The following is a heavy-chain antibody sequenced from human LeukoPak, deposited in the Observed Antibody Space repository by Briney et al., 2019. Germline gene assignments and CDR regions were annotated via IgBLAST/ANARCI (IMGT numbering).Heavy chain of an antibody. CDR3: ARGGTSGYSSTRHFWGGNYYFDY. Sequence: GGSLRLSCGASGFTIDDYWMSWVRQAPGQGLEWVANINQDESEKYYLDSAKGRFTISRDNARNSLYLQVNSLRAEDTAVYYCARGGTSGYSSTRHFWGGNYYFDYWGQGSLVTVSS. D-gene: IGHD2-2*01. J-gene: IGHJ4*02. CDR2: INQDESEK. V-gene: IGHV3-7*01. CDR1: GFTIDDYW.